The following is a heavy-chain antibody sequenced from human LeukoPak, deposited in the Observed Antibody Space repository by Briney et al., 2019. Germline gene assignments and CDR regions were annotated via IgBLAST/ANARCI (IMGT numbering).Heavy chain of an antibody. CDR3: ARTADYYDSSGYVDY. D-gene: IGHD3-22*01. Sequence: GESLKISCKGSGYSFTSYWIGWVRQMPGKGLEWMGVIYPGDSDTRYSPSFQGQVTISADKSISTAYLQWSSLKASDTAMYYCARTADYYDSSGYVDYWGQGTLVTVSS. J-gene: IGHJ4*02. CDR2: IYPGDSDT. CDR1: GYSFTSYW. V-gene: IGHV5-51*01.